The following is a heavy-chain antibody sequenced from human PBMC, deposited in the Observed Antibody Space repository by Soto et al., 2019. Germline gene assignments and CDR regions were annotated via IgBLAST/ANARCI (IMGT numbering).Heavy chain of an antibody. CDR1: GGSINTFY. D-gene: IGHD5-12*01. Sequence: PSETLSLTCTVSGGSINTFYWSWVRQPAGKGLEWIGRIFSSGSTSFNPSLESRVAMSVGTSKNHFSLNLSSVTAADMAVYYCAREGSYSAYNFAHGIQLWSFDFWGQGALVTVS. J-gene: IGHJ4*02. V-gene: IGHV4-4*07. CDR2: IFSSGST. CDR3: AREGSYSAYNFAHGIQLWSFDF.